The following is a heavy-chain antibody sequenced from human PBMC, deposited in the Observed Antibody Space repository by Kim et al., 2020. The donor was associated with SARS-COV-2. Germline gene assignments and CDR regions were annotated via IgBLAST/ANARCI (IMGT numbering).Heavy chain of an antibody. J-gene: IGHJ3*02. CDR3: AREYRYYDSSGYFSCDAFDI. Sequence: GGSLRLSCAASGFTFSSYEMNWVRQAPGKGLEWVSYISSSGSTIYYADSVKGRFTISRDNAKNSLYLQMNSLRAEDTAVYYCAREYRYYDSSGYFSCDAFDIWGQGTMVTVSS. CDR1: GFTFSSYE. V-gene: IGHV3-48*03. D-gene: IGHD3-22*01. CDR2: ISSSGSTI.